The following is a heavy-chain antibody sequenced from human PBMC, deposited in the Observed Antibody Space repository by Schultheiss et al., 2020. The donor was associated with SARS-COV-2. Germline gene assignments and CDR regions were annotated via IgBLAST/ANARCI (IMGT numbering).Heavy chain of an antibody. Sequence: GGSLRLSCAASGFTFDDYAMHWVRQAPGKGLEWVSGISWNSGSIGYADSVKGRFTISRDNSKNTLYLQMNSLRAEDTAVYYCASTGGTALTLSSIAVAGPGDYWGQGTLVTVSS. V-gene: IGHV3-9*01. CDR1: GFTFDDYA. CDR3: ASTGGTALTLSSIAVAGPGDY. D-gene: IGHD6-19*01. CDR2: ISWNSGSI. J-gene: IGHJ4*02.